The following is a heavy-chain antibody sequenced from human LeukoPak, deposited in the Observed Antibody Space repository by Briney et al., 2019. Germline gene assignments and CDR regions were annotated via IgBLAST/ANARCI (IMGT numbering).Heavy chain of an antibody. CDR1: GYNFTRYW. D-gene: IGHD5-24*01. J-gene: IGHJ4*02. V-gene: IGHV5-51*01. CDR2: IYPCDSDT. Sequence: GESLKISCKASGYNFTRYWISWVRQMPGKGLGWMGIIYPCDSDTRYSPSFQGQVTISADKSVSTAYLQWSSLKASDSAIYYCATRSDGYSQFDFWGQGTLVTVSS. CDR3: ATRSDGYSQFDF.